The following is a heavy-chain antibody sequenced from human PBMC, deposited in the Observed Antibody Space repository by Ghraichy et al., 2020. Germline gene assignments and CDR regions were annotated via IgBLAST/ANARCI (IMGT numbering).Heavy chain of an antibody. D-gene: IGHD3-3*01. CDR2: MNPNSGNT. CDR1: GYTFTSYD. J-gene: IGHJ6*02. CDR3: ARVTWAYDFWSGYYQKHYGMDV. Sequence: ASVKVSCKASGYTFTSYDINWVRQATGQGLEWMGWMNPNSGNTGYAQKFQGRVTMTRNTSISTAYMELSSLRSEDTAVYYCARVTWAYDFWSGYYQKHYGMDVWGQGTTVTVSS. V-gene: IGHV1-8*01.